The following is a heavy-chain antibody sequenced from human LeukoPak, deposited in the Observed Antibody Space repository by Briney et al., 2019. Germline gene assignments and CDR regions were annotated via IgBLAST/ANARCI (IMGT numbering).Heavy chain of an antibody. CDR2: ISSSGSTI. CDR1: GFTFSDYY. J-gene: IGHJ5*02. D-gene: IGHD3-10*01. V-gene: IGHV3-11*04. Sequence: GGSLRLSCAASGFTFSDYYMSWIRQAPGKGLEWVSCISSSGSTIYYADSVKGRFTISRDNAKNSLYLQMNSLRAEDTAVYYCARTPASIYGSGSYYNPGGEGFDPWGQGTLVTVSS. CDR3: ARTPASIYGSGSYYNPGGEGFDP.